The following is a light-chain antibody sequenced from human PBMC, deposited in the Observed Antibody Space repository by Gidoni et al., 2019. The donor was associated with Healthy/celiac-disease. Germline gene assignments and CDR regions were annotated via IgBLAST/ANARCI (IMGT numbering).Light chain of an antibody. V-gene: IGKV3-11*01. CDR1: QCVSSY. J-gene: IGKJ4*01. CDR2: DAS. Sequence: SLLTQSPATLSLSPGERPTLSCRASQCVSSYLAWYHQKPGQAPRLLIYDASNSTATLPARISSSGAGADFTITISSLEDEDVAVYYYQQNNNWPPTFXGXTKVEIK. CDR3: QQNNNWPPT.